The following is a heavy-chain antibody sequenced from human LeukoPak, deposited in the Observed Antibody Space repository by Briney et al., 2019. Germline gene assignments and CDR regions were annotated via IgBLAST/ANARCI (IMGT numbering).Heavy chain of an antibody. D-gene: IGHD2-2*02. CDR3: ARDLPSDCSSTSCYRGMRPLDH. Sequence: ASVKVSCKASGGTFSSYAISWVRQAPGQGLEWMGGIIPIFGTANYAQKFQGRVTITTDESTSTAYMELSSLRSEDTAVYYCARDLPSDCSSTSCYRGMRPLDHWGQGTLVTVSS. CDR1: GGTFSSYA. J-gene: IGHJ4*02. V-gene: IGHV1-69*05. CDR2: IIPIFGTA.